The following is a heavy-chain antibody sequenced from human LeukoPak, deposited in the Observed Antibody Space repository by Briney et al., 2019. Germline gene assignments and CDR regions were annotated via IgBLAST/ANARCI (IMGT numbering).Heavy chain of an antibody. J-gene: IGHJ6*03. CDR3: ARERPTVLNPYYYYMDV. D-gene: IGHD4-11*01. CDR2: IYYSGST. Sequence: PSETLSLTCTVSDGSINNINYYWGWIRQPPGKGLEWIGNIYYSGSTYYNPSLKSRVTLSVNTSKNQFSLKLSSVTAADTAVYYCARERPTVLNPYYYYMDVRGKGTTVTVSS. CDR1: DGSINNINYY. V-gene: IGHV4-39*07.